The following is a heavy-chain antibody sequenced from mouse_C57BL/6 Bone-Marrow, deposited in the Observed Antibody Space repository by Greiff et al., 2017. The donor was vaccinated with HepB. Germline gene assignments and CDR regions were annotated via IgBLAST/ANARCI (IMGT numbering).Heavy chain of an antibody. CDR1: GYTFTDYN. V-gene: IGHV1-22*01. D-gene: IGHD2-5*01. CDR2: INPNNGGT. J-gene: IGHJ4*01. Sequence: VQLQQSGPELVKPGASVKMSCKASGYTFTDYNMHWVKQSHGKSLEWIGYINPNNGGTSYNQKFKGKATLTVNKSSSTAYMELRSLTSEDSAVYYCASAYYSNFPHYYAMDYWGQGTSVTVSS. CDR3: ASAYYSNFPHYYAMDY.